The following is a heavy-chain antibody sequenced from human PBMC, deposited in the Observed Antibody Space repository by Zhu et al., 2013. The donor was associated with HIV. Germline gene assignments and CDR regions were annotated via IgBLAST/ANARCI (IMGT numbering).Heavy chain of an antibody. CDR3: ARERRAIGGDQLPQGRVDP. V-gene: IGHV1-69*01. CDR2: IIPIFGTA. D-gene: IGHD1-1*01. Sequence: QVQLVQAGGEVKKPGSSVKVSCKASGGTFSSYAISWVRQAPGQGLEWMGGIIPIFGTANYAQKFQGRVTITADESTSTAYMELSSLRSEDTAVYYCARERRAIGGDQLPQGRVDPWGPGNPGSPSPQ. J-gene: IGHJ5*02. CDR1: GGTFSSYA.